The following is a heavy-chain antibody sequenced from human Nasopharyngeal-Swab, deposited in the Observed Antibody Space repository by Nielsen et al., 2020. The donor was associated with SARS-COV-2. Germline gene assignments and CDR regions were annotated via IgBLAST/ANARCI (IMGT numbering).Heavy chain of an antibody. J-gene: IGHJ6*02. CDR2: ISGGSSAI. V-gene: IGHV3-48*02. Sequence: GESLKISCAASGFTFSTYSMNWVRQAPGKGLEWVSYISGGSSAIYYADSVKGRFTISRDNAKNSLYLQMNSLRDADTAVYFCARDPGNSYANMDVWGQGTTVTVSS. CDR1: GFTFSTYS. D-gene: IGHD5-18*01. CDR3: ARDPGNSYANMDV.